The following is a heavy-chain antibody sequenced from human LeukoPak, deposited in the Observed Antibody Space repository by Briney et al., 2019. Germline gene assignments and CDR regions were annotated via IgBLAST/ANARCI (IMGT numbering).Heavy chain of an antibody. V-gene: IGHV4-39*01. Sequence: SETLSLTCTVSGGSISSSSYYWGWIRQPPGKGLECIGSIYYSGSTYYNPSLKSRVTISVDTSKNQFSLKLSSVTAADTAVYYCARQAPYSSSWYPFWYYYYMDVWGKGTTVTISS. D-gene: IGHD6-13*01. CDR2: IYYSGST. J-gene: IGHJ6*03. CDR1: GGSISSSSYY. CDR3: ARQAPYSSSWYPFWYYYYMDV.